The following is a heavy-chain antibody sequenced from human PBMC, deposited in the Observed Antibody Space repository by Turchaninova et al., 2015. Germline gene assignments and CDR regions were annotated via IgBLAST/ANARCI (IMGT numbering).Heavy chain of an antibody. CDR3: SKGVVVTTHHTVDY. CDR1: GFSFSDYA. J-gene: IGHJ4*02. V-gene: IGHV3-23*01. CDR2: ISGSGDGT. D-gene: IGHD2-15*01. Sequence: HLGGSLRLSCAASGFSFSDYAMTWVRQAPGKGLEWVSMISGSGDGTYYADSVKGRFTISRDNSKNTLFLQMNSLTVEDTAGYFFSKGVVVTTHHTVDYWGQGTLVTVSS.